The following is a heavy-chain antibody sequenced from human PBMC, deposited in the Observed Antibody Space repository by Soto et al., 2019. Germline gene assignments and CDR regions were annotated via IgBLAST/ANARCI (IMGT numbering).Heavy chain of an antibody. CDR2: IYWDDDK. J-gene: IGHJ4*02. CDR3: AHRVLRTVFGLVTTTAIYFDF. CDR1: GLSLTTSGVG. V-gene: IGHV2-5*02. Sequence: QITLNESGPTQVKPRQTLTLTCTFPGLSLTTSGVGVGWIRQSPGKAPEWLALIYWDDDKRYSPSLKSRLTITKDTSKNQVVLTMADLDPADTATYYCAHRVLRTVFGLVTTTAIYFDFWGQGTPVAVSS. D-gene: IGHD3-3*01.